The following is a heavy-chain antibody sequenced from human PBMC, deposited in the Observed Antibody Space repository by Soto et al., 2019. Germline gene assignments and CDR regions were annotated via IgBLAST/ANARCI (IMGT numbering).Heavy chain of an antibody. J-gene: IGHJ4*02. D-gene: IGHD3-3*01. CDR1: PFTFSSYA. CDR3: AKSGITIFGVVTQGYFDY. V-gene: IGHV3-23*01. CDR2: ISGSGGST. Sequence: PWGSLRLSCAASPFTFSSYAMSWVRQAPGKGLEWVSAISGSGGSTYYADSVKGRFTISRDNSKNTLYLQMNSLRAEDTAVYYCAKSGITIFGVVTQGYFDYWGQGTLVTVSS.